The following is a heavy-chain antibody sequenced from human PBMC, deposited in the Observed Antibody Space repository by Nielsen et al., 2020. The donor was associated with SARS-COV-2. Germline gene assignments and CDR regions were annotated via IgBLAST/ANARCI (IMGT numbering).Heavy chain of an antibody. CDR2: VYYSGST. D-gene: IGHD1-1*01. Sequence: SETLSLTCTVSGGSINNYYWSWIRQPPGKALEWIGYVYYSGSTSYSPSLKSRVTISVDTSKNQFSLKLRSVTAADTAVYYCARHHPVHGEYYYYGMDVWGQGTTVTVSS. CDR3: ARHHPVHGEYYYYGMDV. J-gene: IGHJ6*02. CDR1: GGSINNYY. V-gene: IGHV4-59*08.